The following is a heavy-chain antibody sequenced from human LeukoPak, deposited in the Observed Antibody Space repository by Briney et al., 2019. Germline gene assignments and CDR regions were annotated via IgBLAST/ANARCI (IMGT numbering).Heavy chain of an antibody. CDR3: ARVLAGSSGWYGYYYYMDV. D-gene: IGHD6-19*01. V-gene: IGHV1-69*06. Sequence: SVKVSCKASGGTFSSYAISWVRQAPGQGLEWMGGIIPIFGTANYAQKFQGRVTITADKSTITAYMELSSLRSEDTAVYYCARVLAGSSGWYGYYYYMDVWGKGTTVTVSS. CDR1: GGTFSSYA. J-gene: IGHJ6*03. CDR2: IIPIFGTA.